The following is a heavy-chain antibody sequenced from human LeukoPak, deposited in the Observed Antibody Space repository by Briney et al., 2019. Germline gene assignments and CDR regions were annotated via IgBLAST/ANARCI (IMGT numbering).Heavy chain of an antibody. CDR1: GFSLSTSGMC. D-gene: IGHD4/OR15-4a*01. CDR2: IDWDDDK. Sequence: SGPALVKPTQTLTLTCTFSGFSLSTSGMCVSWIRQPPGKALEWLARIDWDDDKYYSTSLKTRLTTSKDTSKNQVVLTMTNMDPVDTATYYCARICARNWFDPWGQGTLVTVSS. V-gene: IGHV2-70*11. J-gene: IGHJ5*02. CDR3: ARICARNWFDP.